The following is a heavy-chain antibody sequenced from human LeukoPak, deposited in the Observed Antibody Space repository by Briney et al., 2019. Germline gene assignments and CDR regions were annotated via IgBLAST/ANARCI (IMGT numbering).Heavy chain of an antibody. D-gene: IGHD3-22*01. J-gene: IGHJ4*02. CDR2: ISSRSSYI. CDR3: ARDRDYYDSSGEPDY. CDR1: GFTFSSYS. V-gene: IGHV3-21*01. Sequence: GGSLRLSCAASGFTFSSYSMNWVRQAPGKGLEWVSSISSRSSYIYYADSVKGRFTISRDNAKNSLYLQMNSLRAEDTAVYYCARDRDYYDSSGEPDYWGQGTLVTVSS.